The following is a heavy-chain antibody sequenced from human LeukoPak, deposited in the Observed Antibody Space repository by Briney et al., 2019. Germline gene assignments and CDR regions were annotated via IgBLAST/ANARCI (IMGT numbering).Heavy chain of an antibody. CDR3: ARPQAARDAFDI. CDR2: INHSGST. V-gene: IGHV4-34*01. D-gene: IGHD6-6*01. J-gene: IGHJ3*02. CDR1: GESFSGYY. Sequence: SETLSLTCAVYGESFSGYYWSRIRQPPGKGLEWIGEINHSGSTNYNPSLKSRVTISVDTSKNQFSLKLSSVTAADTAVYYCARPQAARDAFDIWGQGTMVTVSS.